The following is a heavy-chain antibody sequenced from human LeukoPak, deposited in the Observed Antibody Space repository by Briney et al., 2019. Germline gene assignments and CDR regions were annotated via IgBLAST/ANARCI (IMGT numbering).Heavy chain of an antibody. J-gene: IGHJ4*02. CDR2: INPSGGST. V-gene: IGHV1-46*01. CDR1: GYTFTSYY. D-gene: IGHD6-6*01. CDR3: ARAPYSSSYFDY. Sequence: GASVKVSCKPSGYTFTSYYIHWVRQAPGQGLEWMGIINPSGGSTSYAQKFQGRVTMTRDMSTSTVYMELSSLRSEDTAVYYCARAPYSSSYFDYWGQGTLVTVSS.